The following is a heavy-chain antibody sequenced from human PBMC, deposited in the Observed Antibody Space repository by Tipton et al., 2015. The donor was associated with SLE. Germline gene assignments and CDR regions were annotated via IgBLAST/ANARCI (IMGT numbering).Heavy chain of an antibody. Sequence: TLSLTCTVSGGSISSSYYWDWIRQPPGKGPEWIGRITNSGNTYYTPSFQSRVTMSVDTSKNHFSLKLSSVTAADTAVYYCARHDTNYGRNWFDPWGQGTLVTVSS. D-gene: IGHD2-8*01. J-gene: IGHJ5*02. CDR2: ITNSGNT. CDR1: GGSISSSYY. V-gene: IGHV4-39*01. CDR3: ARHDTNYGRNWFDP.